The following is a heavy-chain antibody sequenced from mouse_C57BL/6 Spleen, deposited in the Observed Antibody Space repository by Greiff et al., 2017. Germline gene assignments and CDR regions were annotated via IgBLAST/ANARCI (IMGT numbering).Heavy chain of an antibody. Sequence: QVQLQQPGAELVRPGSSVKLSCKASGYTFTSYWMDWVKQRPGQGLEWIGNIYPSDSETHYNQKFKDKATLTVDKSSSTAYMQLSSLTSEDSAVCYCAREGSNYPFDYWGQGTTLTVSS. J-gene: IGHJ2*01. CDR1: GYTFTSYW. CDR3: AREGSNYPFDY. V-gene: IGHV1-61*01. CDR2: IYPSDSET. D-gene: IGHD2-5*01.